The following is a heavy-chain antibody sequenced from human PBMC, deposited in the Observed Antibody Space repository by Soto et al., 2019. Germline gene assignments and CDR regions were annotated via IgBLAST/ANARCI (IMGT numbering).Heavy chain of an antibody. J-gene: IGHJ4*02. CDR3: ARVAWWFANNYDY. D-gene: IGHD2-15*01. V-gene: IGHV3-48*01. CDR2: ISSSSSTI. Sequence: GGSLRLSCAASGFTFSSYSMNWVRQAPGKGLEWVSYISSSSSTIYYADSVKGRFTISRDNAKNSLYLQMNSLRAEDTAVYYWARVAWWFANNYDYWGQGTLVTVSS. CDR1: GFTFSSYS.